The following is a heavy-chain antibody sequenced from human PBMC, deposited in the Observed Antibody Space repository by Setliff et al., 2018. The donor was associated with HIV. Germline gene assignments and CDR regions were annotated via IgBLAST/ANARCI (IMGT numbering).Heavy chain of an antibody. CDR1: GGSFRSYY. D-gene: IGHD3-3*01. J-gene: IGHJ4*02. CDR2: IFTGGTT. V-gene: IGHV4-4*08. CDR3: ARGVTLYGVVECLDY. Sequence: PSETLSLTCTVSGGSFRSYYWSWIRQSPGKGLEWLGYIFTGGTTKYNPSLESRVTISVDTSRNQFSLKLASVTAADTAVYYCARGVTLYGVVECLDYWAQGTLVTVSS.